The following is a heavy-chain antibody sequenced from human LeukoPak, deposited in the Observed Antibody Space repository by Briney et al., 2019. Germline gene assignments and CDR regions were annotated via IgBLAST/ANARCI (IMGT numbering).Heavy chain of an antibody. Sequence: GGSLRLSRAASGFTLSSNYMSWVRQAPGKGLEWVSVIYSGGSTYYADSVKGRFTISRDNSKNTLYLQMNSLRAEDTAVYYCASAYYYYYMDVWGKGTTVTVSS. CDR2: IYSGGST. CDR1: GFTLSSNY. CDR3: ASAYYYYYMDV. V-gene: IGHV3-53*01. J-gene: IGHJ6*03.